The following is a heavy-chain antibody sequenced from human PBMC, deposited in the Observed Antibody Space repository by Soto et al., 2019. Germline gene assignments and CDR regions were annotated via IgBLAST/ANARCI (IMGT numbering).Heavy chain of an antibody. V-gene: IGHV4-39*07. J-gene: IGHJ4*02. D-gene: IGHD1-1*01. CDR2: IYYSGST. Sequence: PSETLSLTCTVSGGSISSSSYYWGWIRQPPGKGLEWIGSIYYSGSTYYNPSLKSRVTISVDTSKNQFSLKLSSVTAADTAVYYCARSSLEPLHFDYWGQGTLVTVSS. CDR3: ARSSLEPLHFDY. CDR1: GGSISSSSYY.